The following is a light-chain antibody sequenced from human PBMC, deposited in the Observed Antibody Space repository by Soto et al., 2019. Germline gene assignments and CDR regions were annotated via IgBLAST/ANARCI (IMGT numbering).Light chain of an antibody. Sequence: QSVLTQPRSVSGSPGQSVTISCTAPSTDVGGFTYISWYQQHPGKGPNLIIYDVSKRPSGVPDRFSGSKSGSTASLTISGLQAEDEADYYCCSYAGSSSWVFGGGTQLTVL. CDR2: DVS. CDR3: CSYAGSSSWV. J-gene: IGLJ7*01. V-gene: IGLV2-11*01. CDR1: STDVGGFTY.